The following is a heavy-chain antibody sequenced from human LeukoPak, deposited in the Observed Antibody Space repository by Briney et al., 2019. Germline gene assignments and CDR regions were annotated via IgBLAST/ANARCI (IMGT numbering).Heavy chain of an antibody. Sequence: PGGSLRLSCAASGFTFSSYGMHWVRQAPGKGLEWVAGVWYDGSNKYYADSVKGRFTISRDNSTNTLYLQMNSLRAEDTAVYYCAKGHYGDYFAFDIWGQGTMVTVSS. J-gene: IGHJ3*02. CDR3: AKGHYGDYFAFDI. CDR1: GFTFSSYG. CDR2: VWYDGSNK. D-gene: IGHD4-17*01. V-gene: IGHV3-33*06.